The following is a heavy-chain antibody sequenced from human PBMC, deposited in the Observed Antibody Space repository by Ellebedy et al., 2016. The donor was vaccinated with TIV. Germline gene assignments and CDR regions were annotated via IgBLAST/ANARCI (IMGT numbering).Heavy chain of an antibody. CDR3: AKGVEMATIYYFDY. J-gene: IGHJ4*02. CDR2: IYSGDST. V-gene: IGHV3-66*01. Sequence: GESLKISCAASGFTISSNSMSWVRQAPGKGLEWVSVIYSGDSTYYADSVKGRFTISRDNSKNTLYLQMNSLRAEDTAVYYCAKGVEMATIYYFDYWGQGTLVTVSS. CDR1: GFTISSNS. D-gene: IGHD5-24*01.